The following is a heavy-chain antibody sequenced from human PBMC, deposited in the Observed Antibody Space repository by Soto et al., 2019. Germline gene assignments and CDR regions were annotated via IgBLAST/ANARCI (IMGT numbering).Heavy chain of an antibody. CDR3: ARTPDYSLDV. Sequence: ASVKVSCKASGYTFTGYYMHWVRQATGQGLEWMGWMDPNSGNTGYAQKFQGRVTMTRNTSISTAYMELSSLRSEDTAVYYCARTPDYSLDVWGKGTTVTVSS. V-gene: IGHV1-8*02. CDR1: GYTFTGYY. CDR2: MDPNSGNT. J-gene: IGHJ6*03.